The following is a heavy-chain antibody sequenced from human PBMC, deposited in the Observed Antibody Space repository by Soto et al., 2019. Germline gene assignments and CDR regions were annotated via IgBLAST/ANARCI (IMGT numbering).Heavy chain of an antibody. D-gene: IGHD3-22*01. J-gene: IGHJ6*02. CDR1: GFTFDDYA. V-gene: IGHV3-9*01. CDR2: LSWNGVTI. CDR3: AASRAYDRSDYSSFHYGMDV. Sequence: EVQLVESGGDLVQPGRSLRLSCAASGFTFDDYAMHWVRQVPGKGLQWVSGLSWNGVTIGYADSVKGRLTISRDNAKKSLYLQMNGLRPDDTALYYCAASRAYDRSDYSSFHYGMDVWGLGTTVAVSS.